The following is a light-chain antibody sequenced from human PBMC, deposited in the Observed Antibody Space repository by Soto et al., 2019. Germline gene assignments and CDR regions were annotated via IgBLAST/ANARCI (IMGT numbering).Light chain of an antibody. CDR2: QDT. CDR3: QAWDSSTAHVV. CDR1: KLGDKY. Sequence: SYELTQPPSVSVSPGQTTSITCSGDKLGDKYACWFQQKPGQSPVLVIYQDTKRPSGIPERFSGSNSGNTATLTIGGTQAMDEADYYCQAWDSSTAHVVFGGGTKVTVL. V-gene: IGLV3-1*01. J-gene: IGLJ2*01.